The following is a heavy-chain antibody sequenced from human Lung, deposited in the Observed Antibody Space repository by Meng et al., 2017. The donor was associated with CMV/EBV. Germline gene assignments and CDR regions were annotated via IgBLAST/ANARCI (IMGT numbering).Heavy chain of an antibody. D-gene: IGHD3-22*01. CDR3: AKSYYDSSGYYYN. V-gene: IGHV3-23*01. J-gene: IGHJ4*02. CDR2: ISGSGGST. Sequence: GEXXTISCAASGFTFSSYAMSWVRQAPGKGLEWVSAISGSGGSTYYADSVKGRFTISRDNSKNTLYLQMNSLRDEDTAVYYCAKSYYDSSGYYYNWGQGTLVTVSS. CDR1: GFTFSSYA.